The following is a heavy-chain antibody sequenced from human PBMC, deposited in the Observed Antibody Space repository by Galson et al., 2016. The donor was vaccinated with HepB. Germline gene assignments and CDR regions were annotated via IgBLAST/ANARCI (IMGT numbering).Heavy chain of an antibody. D-gene: IGHD5-18*01. J-gene: IGHJ6*02. V-gene: IGHV3-30*18. CDR3: WKDRTGGYSYGNRYYFYGMDV. CDR2: ISYDGSNK. Sequence: SLRLSCAASGFTFSYYGMHWVRRAPGKGLDWVTVISYDGSNKYYADSVKGRFIISRDNSKNTLYLQMNSLRAEDTDVSYCWKDRTGGYSYGNRYYFYGMDVWGQGTTVSVSS. CDR1: GFTFSYYG.